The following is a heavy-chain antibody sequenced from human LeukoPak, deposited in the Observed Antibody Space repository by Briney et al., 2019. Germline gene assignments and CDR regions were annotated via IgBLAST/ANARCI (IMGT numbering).Heavy chain of an antibody. CDR1: GGSISSTDDY. J-gene: IGHJ3*02. CDR3: AREDGTSMDNAFDI. D-gene: IGHD5-18*01. CDR2: NSGST. Sequence: SETLSLTCTVSGGSISSTDDYWGWIRQPPGKGPEWIGSNSGSTYYNPSLKSRVTISEDPSKNQFSLKLSSVTAADTAVYYCAREDGTSMDNAFDIWGQGTMVTVSS. V-gene: IGHV4-39*07.